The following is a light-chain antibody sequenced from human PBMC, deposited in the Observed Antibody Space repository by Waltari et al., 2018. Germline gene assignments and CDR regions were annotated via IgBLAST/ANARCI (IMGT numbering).Light chain of an antibody. V-gene: IGLV2-14*03. Sequence: QSALTQPASVPGSPGQSITISCTGTNSDLCGYNYGLWYQYHPGKAPKLMIYDVTNRPAGVSNRFSGSKSGSTASLTISGLQAEDEADYYCSSYTSSSTLFVFGTGTKVTVL. CDR1: NSDLCGYNY. CDR3: SSYTSSSTLFV. CDR2: DVT. J-gene: IGLJ1*01.